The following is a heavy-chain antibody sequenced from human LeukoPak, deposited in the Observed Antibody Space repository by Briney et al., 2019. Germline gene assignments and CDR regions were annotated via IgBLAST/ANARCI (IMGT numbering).Heavy chain of an antibody. J-gene: IGHJ5*02. Sequence: ASVKVSCKASGYTFTGYYMHWVRQAPGQGLEWMGWINPNSGGTNYAQKFQGRVTMTRDTSISTAYMELSRLRSDDTAVYYCAILWFGELRPGNNWFDPWGQGTLVTVSS. CDR2: INPNSGGT. V-gene: IGHV1-2*02. CDR1: GYTFTGYY. CDR3: AILWFGELRPGNNWFDP. D-gene: IGHD3-10*01.